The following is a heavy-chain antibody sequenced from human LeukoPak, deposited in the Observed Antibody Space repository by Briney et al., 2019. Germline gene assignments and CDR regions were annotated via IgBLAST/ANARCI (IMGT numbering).Heavy chain of an antibody. D-gene: IGHD6-13*01. CDR1: GFAFSTYA. J-gene: IGHJ4*01. CDR3: ATGGTSSSWHYYFDY. Sequence: PGGSLRLSCAASGFAFSTYAIHWVRQAPGKGLEWVAVISYEGSNKYYADSVKGRFTISRENSKNTVYLQMNSLKGEDTAVYHCATGGTSSSWHYYFDYWGHGTLVTVSS. V-gene: IGHV3-30*04. CDR2: ISYEGSNK.